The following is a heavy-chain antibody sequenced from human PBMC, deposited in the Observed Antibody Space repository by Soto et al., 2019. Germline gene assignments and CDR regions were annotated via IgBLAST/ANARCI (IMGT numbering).Heavy chain of an antibody. CDR2: IYPGDSDT. CDR3: ARLTDYDYARRRGTEFDY. J-gene: IGHJ4*02. V-gene: IGHV5-51*01. D-gene: IGHD2-2*01. CDR1: GYSFTSYW. Sequence: PGESLKISCKGSGYSFTSYWIGWVRQMPGKGLEWMGIIYPGDSDTRYSPSFQGQVTISADKSISTAYLQWSSLKASDTAMYYCARLTDYDYARRRGTEFDYWGQGTLVTVSS.